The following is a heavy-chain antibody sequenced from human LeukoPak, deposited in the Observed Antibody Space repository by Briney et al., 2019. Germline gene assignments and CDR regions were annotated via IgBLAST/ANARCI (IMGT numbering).Heavy chain of an antibody. D-gene: IGHD3-10*01. CDR2: IYYSGST. CDR1: GGSVSSSSYY. V-gene: IGHV4-39*01. Sequence: SETLSLTCTVSGGSVSSSSYYWGWIRQPPGKGPEWIGNIYYSGSTYYNPSLKSRVTISVETSKNQFSLKLSSVTAADTAVYYCARSYGSGSYFPDYWGQGTLVTVSS. J-gene: IGHJ4*02. CDR3: ARSYGSGSYFPDY.